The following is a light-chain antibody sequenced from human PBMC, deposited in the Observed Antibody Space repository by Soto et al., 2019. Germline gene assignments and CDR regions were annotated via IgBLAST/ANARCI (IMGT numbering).Light chain of an antibody. Sequence: EIVLTQSPGTLSLSPGEGATLSCRASQSVDSNYLAWYQKKPGQAPRLLIYGASSRATGIPDRFSGSGSGTDFTLTISTLEPEDFAVYYCQQYGSSRNTFGGGTKVEIK. CDR3: QQYGSSRNT. J-gene: IGKJ4*01. V-gene: IGKV3-20*01. CDR2: GAS. CDR1: QSVDSNY.